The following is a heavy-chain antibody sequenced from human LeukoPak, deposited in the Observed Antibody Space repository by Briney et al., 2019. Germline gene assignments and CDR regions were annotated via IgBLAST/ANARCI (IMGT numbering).Heavy chain of an antibody. Sequence: PGGSLRLSCAASGFTFSDYFMTGIRQARGKGLEWVSYITCPGSDTNTADSVRGRFTISRDNAKNSLYLQMSSLRADDTAVYYCARGNYGMDVWGQGTTVTVSS. J-gene: IGHJ6*02. CDR1: GFTFSDYF. V-gene: IGHV3-11*03. CDR2: ITCPGSDT. CDR3: ARGNYGMDV.